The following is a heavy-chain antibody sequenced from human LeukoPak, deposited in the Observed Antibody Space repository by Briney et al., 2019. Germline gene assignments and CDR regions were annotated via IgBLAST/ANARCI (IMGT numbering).Heavy chain of an antibody. J-gene: IGHJ4*02. V-gene: IGHV1-2*06. Sequence: TYNHHQMPSGQQSNNQGLEWMGRIYPSSGGTNYAQKIQGRITLTTDTSINTAYMELSRLRFDDTAVYYCARDLPFEDWGQGTLVTVSS. CDR2: IYPSSGGT. CDR1: TYNHHQ. CDR3: ARDLPFED. D-gene: IGHD2/OR15-2a*01.